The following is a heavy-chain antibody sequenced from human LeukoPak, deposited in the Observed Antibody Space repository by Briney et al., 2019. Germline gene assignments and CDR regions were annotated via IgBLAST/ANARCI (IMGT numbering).Heavy chain of an antibody. Sequence: PSETLSLTCTVSGGFISHVGYYWAWIRQPPGKGVEWIGNIYYSGGNSCTPSLKSRLTVSVATSTHQLSLNLTSVTAADAAVYYCATLNTSGWYFDYWGQGTLVTVSS. CDR2: IYYSGGN. CDR3: ATLNTSGWYFDY. J-gene: IGHJ4*02. D-gene: IGHD6-19*01. V-gene: IGHV4-39*01. CDR1: GGFISHVGYY.